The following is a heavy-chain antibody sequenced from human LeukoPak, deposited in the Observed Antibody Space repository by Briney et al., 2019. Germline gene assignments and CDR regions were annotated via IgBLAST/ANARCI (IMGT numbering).Heavy chain of an antibody. CDR1: GGTFSSYA. J-gene: IGHJ5*02. CDR2: IIPIFGTA. V-gene: IGHV1-69*06. CDR3: ARVGITMVRGANNWFDP. D-gene: IGHD3-10*01. Sequence: SVKVSCKASGGTFSSYAISWVRQAPGQGLEWMGGIIPIFGTANYAQKFQGRVTITADKSTSTAYMELSSLRSEDSAVYYCARVGITMVRGANNWFDPWGQGTLVTVSS.